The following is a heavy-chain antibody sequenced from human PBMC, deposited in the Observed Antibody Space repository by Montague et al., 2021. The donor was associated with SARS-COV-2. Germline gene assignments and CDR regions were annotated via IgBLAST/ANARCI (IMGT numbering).Heavy chain of an antibody. CDR1: GITFSSYA. CDR2: ISYDGSNK. J-gene: IGHJ4*02. V-gene: IGHV3-30-3*01. CDR3: ASEGLSGRYYGFLDY. D-gene: IGHD3-10*01. Sequence: SLRLSCAASGITFSSYAMHWVRQAPGKGLEWVAVISYDGSNKYYADPVKGRFTISRDNSKNTLYLQTNSLRAEDTAVYYCASEGLSGRYYGFLDYRGQGTLVTVSS.